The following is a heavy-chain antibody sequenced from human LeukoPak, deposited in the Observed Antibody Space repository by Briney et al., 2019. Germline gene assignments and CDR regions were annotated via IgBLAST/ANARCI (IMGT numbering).Heavy chain of an antibody. J-gene: IGHJ4*02. CDR3: TSSGSYSY. V-gene: IGHV3-7*03. D-gene: IGHD1-26*01. CDR2: IKQDGSEK. CDR1: GFTFSRFW. Sequence: GGSLRLSCAASGFTFSRFWMSWVRQAPGKGLEWVANIKQDGSEKYYVDSVKGRFTFSRDNAKNSLYLQMNSLKTEDTAVYYCTSSGSYSYWGQGTLVTVSS.